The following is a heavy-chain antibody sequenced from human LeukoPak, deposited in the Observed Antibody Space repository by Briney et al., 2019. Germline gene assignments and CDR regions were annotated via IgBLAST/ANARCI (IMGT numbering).Heavy chain of an antibody. CDR3: GRSPGGRRLEF. J-gene: IGHJ4*02. D-gene: IGHD3-16*01. CDR1: GFTVSDYY. CDR2: IRSSGDT. V-gene: IGHV3-69-1*01. Sequence: GGSLRLSCAVSGFTVSDYYMTWLRQARGKGGVWISYIRSSGDTFYADSVKGRFTISRGDAQGSLYLQMNRPGAEETGLYFCGRSPGGRRLEFSGQGTLVTVSS.